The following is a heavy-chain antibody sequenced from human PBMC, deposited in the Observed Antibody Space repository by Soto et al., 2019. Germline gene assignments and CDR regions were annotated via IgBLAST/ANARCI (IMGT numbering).Heavy chain of an antibody. CDR1: GGSVSSGSYY. V-gene: IGHV4-61*01. CDR2: IYYSGST. D-gene: IGHD3-3*01. CDR3: ARGFEWLPYNWFDP. Sequence: PSETLSLTCTVSGGSVSSGSYYWSWIRQPPGKGLEWIGYIYYSGSTNYNPSLKSRVTISVDTSKNQFSLKLSSVTAADTAVYYCARGFEWLPYNWFDPWGQGTLVTVSS. J-gene: IGHJ5*02.